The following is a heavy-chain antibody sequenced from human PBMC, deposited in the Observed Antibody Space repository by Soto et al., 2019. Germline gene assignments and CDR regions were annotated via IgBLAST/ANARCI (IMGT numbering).Heavy chain of an antibody. Sequence: EVQLLESGGGLVQPGGSLRLSCAASGFTFSSYAMSWVRQAPGKGLEWVSAISGSGGSTYYADSVKGRFTISRDNSKNTLYLQMNSLRAEDTAVYYCAKDIKELLWFGELLSFHYWGQGTLVTVSS. CDR3: AKDIKELLWFGELLSFHY. CDR2: ISGSGGST. CDR1: GFTFSSYA. V-gene: IGHV3-23*01. J-gene: IGHJ4*02. D-gene: IGHD3-10*01.